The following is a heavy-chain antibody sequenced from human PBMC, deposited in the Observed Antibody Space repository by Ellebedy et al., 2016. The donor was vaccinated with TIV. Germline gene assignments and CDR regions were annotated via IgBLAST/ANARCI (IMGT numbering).Heavy chain of an antibody. J-gene: IGHJ4*02. D-gene: IGHD1-1*01. V-gene: IGHV3-48*04. CDR3: APRVGTTGG. CDR1: GFSFGSYS. CDR2: ISGSSSTI. Sequence: GESLKISXAASGFSFGSYSMNWVRQAPGKGLEWISYISGSSSTIYYADSVKGRFTISRDNAKNSLYLQMNSLRADDTAIYYCAPRVGTTGGWGQGTLVTVSS.